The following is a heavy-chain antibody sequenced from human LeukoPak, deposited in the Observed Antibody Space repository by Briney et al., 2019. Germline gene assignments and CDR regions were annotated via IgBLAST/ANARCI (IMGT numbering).Heavy chain of an antibody. CDR1: GFTFSNYA. J-gene: IGHJ4*02. V-gene: IGHV3-23*01. D-gene: IGHD6-13*01. Sequence: GGSLRLSCAASGFTFSNYAMSWVRQSPGKGLEWVSTISSSGGSTYYADSVKGRFTISRGSSKNSLYLQMNSLRAEDTAVYYCAKARVGEAGASDYWGQGTLVTVSS. CDR2: ISSSGGST. CDR3: AKARVGEAGASDY.